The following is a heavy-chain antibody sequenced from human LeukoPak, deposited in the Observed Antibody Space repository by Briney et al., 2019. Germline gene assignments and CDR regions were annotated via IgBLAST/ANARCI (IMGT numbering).Heavy chain of an antibody. CDR2: ISSSSSYI. J-gene: IGHJ4*02. CDR3: ARNDKDYGDLVELVDY. CDR1: GFTFSSYS. D-gene: IGHD4-17*01. V-gene: IGHV3-21*01. Sequence: GGSLRLSCAASGFTFSSYSMNWVRQAPGKGLEWVSSISSSSSYIYYADSVKGRFTISRDNAKNSLYLQMNSLRAEDTAVYYCARNDKDYGDLVELVDYWGQGTLVTVSS.